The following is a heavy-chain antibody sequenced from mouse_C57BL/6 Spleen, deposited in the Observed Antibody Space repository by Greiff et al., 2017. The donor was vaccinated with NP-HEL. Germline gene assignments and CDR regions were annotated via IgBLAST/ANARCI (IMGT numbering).Heavy chain of an antibody. CDR1: GYTFTSYW. V-gene: IGHV1-59*01. J-gene: IGHJ2*01. CDR2: IDPSDSYT. CDR3: ARRGYSNYLYYFDY. D-gene: IGHD2-5*01. Sequence: QVQLKQPGAELVRPGTSVKLSCKASGYTFTSYWMHWVKQRPGQGLEWIGVIDPSDSYTNYNQKFKGKATLTVDTSSSTAYMQLSSLTSEDSAVYYCARRGYSNYLYYFDYWGQGTTLTVSS.